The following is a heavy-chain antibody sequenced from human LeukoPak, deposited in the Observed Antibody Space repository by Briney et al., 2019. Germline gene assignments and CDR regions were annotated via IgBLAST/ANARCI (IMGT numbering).Heavy chain of an antibody. CDR2: IYYSGST. D-gene: IGHD2-15*01. Sequence: SQTLSLTCTVSGGSISSGDYYWSWIRQPPGKGLEWIGYIYYSGSTYYNPSLKSRVTISVDTSKNQFSLKLSSVTAADTAVYYSARVEAEYCRGGRGYSFDYGGQGTRVT. V-gene: IGHV4-30-4*01. CDR1: GGSISSGDYY. CDR3: ARVEAEYCRGGRGYSFDY. J-gene: IGHJ4*02.